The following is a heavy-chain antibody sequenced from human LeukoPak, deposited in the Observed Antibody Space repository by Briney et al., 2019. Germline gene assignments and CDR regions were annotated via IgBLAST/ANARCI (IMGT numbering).Heavy chain of an antibody. Sequence: ASAKVSCKASGYTFTSYDINWVRQATGQGLEWMGWMNPNSGNTGYAQKFQGRVTITRNTSISTAYMELSSLRSEDTAVYYCARGRKLVVVPAAPRKEYYYYMDVWGKGTTVTVSS. CDR1: GYTFTSYD. J-gene: IGHJ6*03. V-gene: IGHV1-8*03. D-gene: IGHD2-2*01. CDR3: ARGRKLVVVPAAPRKEYYYYMDV. CDR2: MNPNSGNT.